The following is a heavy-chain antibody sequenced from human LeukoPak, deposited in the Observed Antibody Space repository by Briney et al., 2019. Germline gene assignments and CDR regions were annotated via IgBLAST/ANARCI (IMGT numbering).Heavy chain of an antibody. D-gene: IGHD1-26*01. CDR1: GFIFRSNW. V-gene: IGHV3-74*01. J-gene: IGHJ4*02. CDR3: VRDLGGRSGH. CDR2: LNEDGSTT. Sequence: GGSLRLSCAASGFIFRSNWMHWVRQAPGKGLVWVSRLNEDGSTTNHADSVKGRFTISRDNVKNTLYMEMNSLRAEDTAVYYCVRDLGGRSGHWGQGTLVTVSS.